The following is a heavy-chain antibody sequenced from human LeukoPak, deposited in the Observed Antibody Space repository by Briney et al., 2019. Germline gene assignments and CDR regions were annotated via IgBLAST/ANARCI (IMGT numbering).Heavy chain of an antibody. V-gene: IGHV1-69*01. CDR1: GGTFSSYA. D-gene: IGHD2-2*01. CDR2: IIPIFGTA. Sequence: GYSVKVSCKASGGTFSSYAISWVRQAPGQGLEWMGGIIPIFGTANYAQKFQGRVTITADESTSTAYMELSSMRSEDTAVDYCASVVPAARREFDYWGQGTLVTVSS. J-gene: IGHJ4*02. CDR3: ASVVPAARREFDY.